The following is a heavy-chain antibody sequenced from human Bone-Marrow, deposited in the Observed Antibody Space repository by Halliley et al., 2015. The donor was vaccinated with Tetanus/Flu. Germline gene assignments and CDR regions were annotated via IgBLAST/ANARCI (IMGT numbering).Heavy chain of an antibody. J-gene: IGHJ4*02. Sequence: TLSLTCTVSGGSISSGGYYWSWIRQHPGKGLEWIGYIYYSGSTYYNPSLKSRVTISVDTPKNQFSLKLSSVTAADTAVYYCARNLVYCSRTSCYVPYFDYWGQGTLVTVSS. CDR3: ARNLVYCSRTSCYVPYFDY. CDR1: GGSISSGGYY. CDR2: IYYSGST. V-gene: IGHV4-31*03. D-gene: IGHD2-2*01.